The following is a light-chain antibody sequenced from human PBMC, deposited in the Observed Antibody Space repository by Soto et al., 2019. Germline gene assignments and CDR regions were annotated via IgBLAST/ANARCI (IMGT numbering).Light chain of an antibody. V-gene: IGLV1-44*01. CDR2: NNN. Sequence: QSGLTQPPSASGTPGQRVSISCSGINSNIGTNTVNWYQQFPGTAPNLLIYNNNQRPSGVPDRFSGSKSGTSASLAISGLQSEDEADYYCAAWDNSLSTFYVFGTGTKVPVL. CDR3: AAWDNSLSTFYV. J-gene: IGLJ1*01. CDR1: NSNIGTNT.